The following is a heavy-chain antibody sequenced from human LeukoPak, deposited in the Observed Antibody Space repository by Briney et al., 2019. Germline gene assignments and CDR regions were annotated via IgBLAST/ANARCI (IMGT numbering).Heavy chain of an antibody. CDR1: GFTFSNYW. Sequence: GGSLRLSCAASGFTFSNYWMTWVRQAPGKGLEWVANINPDGSGRDYVDSLKGRFTISRENAKNSLYLQMYSLRAEDTAVYYCARHENWNFPYWGQGTLVTVSS. CDR3: ARHENWNFPY. J-gene: IGHJ4*02. CDR2: INPDGSGR. V-gene: IGHV3-7*01. D-gene: IGHD1-7*01.